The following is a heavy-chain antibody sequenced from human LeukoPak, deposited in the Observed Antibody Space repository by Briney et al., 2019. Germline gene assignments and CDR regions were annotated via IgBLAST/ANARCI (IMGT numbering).Heavy chain of an antibody. CDR2: ISISGIST. CDR3: AKTPGGIAVAAVNYFDY. CDR1: GFTVSSNYV. Sequence: GGSLRLSCAASGFTVSSNYVMSWVRQAPGKGLGWVSTISISGISTYYADSVKGRFTISRDNSKNTLYLQMNSLRAEDTAVYYCAKTPGGIAVAAVNYFDYWGQGTLVTVSS. J-gene: IGHJ4*02. D-gene: IGHD6-19*01. V-gene: IGHV3-23*01.